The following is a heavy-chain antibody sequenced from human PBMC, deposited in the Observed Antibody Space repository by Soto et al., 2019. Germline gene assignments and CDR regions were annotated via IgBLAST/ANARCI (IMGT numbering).Heavy chain of an antibody. CDR3: ARDTQYYDILTGYSNHYGMDV. CDR1: GYSIISGYY. V-gene: IGHV4-38-2*02. Sequence: SETLSLTCAVSGYSIISGYYLVLIRDPAGKVLEWIGSIYHSGSTYYNPSLKSRVTISVDTSKNQFSLKLSSVTAADTAVYYCARDTQYYDILTGYSNHYGMDVWGQGTTVTVSS. D-gene: IGHD3-9*01. J-gene: IGHJ6*02. CDR2: IYHSGST.